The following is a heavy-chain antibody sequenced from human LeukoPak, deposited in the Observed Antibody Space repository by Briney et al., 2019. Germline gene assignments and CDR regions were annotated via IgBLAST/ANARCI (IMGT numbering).Heavy chain of an antibody. CDR2: INHSGST. CDR3: ARGGVGIAARRFDY. Sequence: SETLSLTCAVYGGSFSGYYWSWIRQPPGKGLEWIGEINHSGSTNYNPSLKSRVTISVDTSKNQFSPKLSSVTAADTAVYYCARGGVGIAARRFDYWGQGTLVTVSS. V-gene: IGHV4-34*01. J-gene: IGHJ4*02. D-gene: IGHD6-6*01. CDR1: GGSFSGYY.